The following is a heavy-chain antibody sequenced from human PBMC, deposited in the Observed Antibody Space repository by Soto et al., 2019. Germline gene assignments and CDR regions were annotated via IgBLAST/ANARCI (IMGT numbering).Heavy chain of an antibody. V-gene: IGHV5-10-1*01. CDR1: GYSFTSYW. D-gene: IGHD4-17*01. J-gene: IGHJ6*02. Sequence: PGDSLKISCKGSGYSFTSYWISWVRQMPGKGLEWMGRIDPSDSYANYSPSFQGHVTISADKSISTAYLQWSSLKASDNAMYYCARSSTVTMPSDVWGQGTTVTVSS. CDR2: IDPSDSYA. CDR3: ARSSTVTMPSDV.